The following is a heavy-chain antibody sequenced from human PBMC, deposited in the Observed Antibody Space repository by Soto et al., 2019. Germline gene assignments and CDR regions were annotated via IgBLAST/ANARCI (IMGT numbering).Heavy chain of an antibody. Sequence: GGSLRLSCAASGFTFNNYWMNWVRQAPGKGLEWVANINQDGNEKYYVDSVKGRFTVSRDNAKNSLYLQMNSLRAEDTAVYYCARDQLPSTRWNRRPNWFDPWGQGTLVTVSS. V-gene: IGHV3-7*01. CDR1: GFTFNNYW. D-gene: IGHD1-1*01. CDR2: INQDGNEK. J-gene: IGHJ5*02. CDR3: ARDQLPSTRWNRRPNWFDP.